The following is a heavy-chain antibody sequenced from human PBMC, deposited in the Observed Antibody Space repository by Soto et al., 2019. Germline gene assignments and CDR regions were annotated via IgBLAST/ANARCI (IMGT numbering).Heavy chain of an antibody. CDR3: AGFSEVAATEINWFDP. J-gene: IGHJ5*02. D-gene: IGHD2-15*01. Sequence: SETLSLTCTVSVGSVSGGNYYWVWIRHPPGKGLEWIGYIYYSGNTNYNPSLKSRVTISVDTSKNQFSLKLSSVTAADTAVYYCAGFSEVAATEINWFDPWGQGTLVTVSS. CDR1: VGSVSGGNYY. CDR2: IYYSGNT. V-gene: IGHV4-61*01.